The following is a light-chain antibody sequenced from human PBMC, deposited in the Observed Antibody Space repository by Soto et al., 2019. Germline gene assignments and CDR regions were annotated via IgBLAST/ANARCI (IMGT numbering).Light chain of an antibody. Sequence: QSVLTQPPSASGTPGQRVTISCSGSSSNIGSNYVYWYQQLPGTAPKLLIYRNNQRPSGVPDRFSGSKSGTPASLAISGLRSEDEADYYCAAWVDSLSGRWVFGGGTKLTVL. CDR1: SSNIGSNY. V-gene: IGLV1-47*01. J-gene: IGLJ3*02. CDR2: RNN. CDR3: AAWVDSLSGRWV.